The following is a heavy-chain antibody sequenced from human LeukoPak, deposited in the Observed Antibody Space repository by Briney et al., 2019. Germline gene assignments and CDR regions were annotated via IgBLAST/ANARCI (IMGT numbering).Heavy chain of an antibody. D-gene: IGHD1-7*01. J-gene: IGHJ6*02. CDR1: GGSFSGYY. CDR3: AMELLSSYHYGMDV. V-gene: IGHV4-34*01. Sequence: SETLSLTCAVYGGSFSGYYWSWIRQPPGKGLEWIGEINHSGSTNYNPSLKSRVTISVDTSKNQFSLKLSSVTAADTAVYYCAMELLSSYHYGMDVWGRGTTVTVSS. CDR2: INHSGST.